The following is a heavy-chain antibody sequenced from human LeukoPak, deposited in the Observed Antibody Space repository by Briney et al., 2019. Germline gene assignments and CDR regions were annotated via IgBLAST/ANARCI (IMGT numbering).Heavy chain of an antibody. CDR2: IYYGGST. CDR3: ARGRRDGYNTYYYMDV. J-gene: IGHJ6*03. V-gene: IGHV4-59*12. D-gene: IGHD5-24*01. Sequence: PSETLSLTCTVSGGSISSYYWSWIRQPPGKGLEWIGYIYYGGSTNYNPSLKSRVTISVDTSKNQFSLKLSSVTAADTAVYYCARGRRDGYNTYYYMDVWGKGTTVTISS. CDR1: GGSISSYY.